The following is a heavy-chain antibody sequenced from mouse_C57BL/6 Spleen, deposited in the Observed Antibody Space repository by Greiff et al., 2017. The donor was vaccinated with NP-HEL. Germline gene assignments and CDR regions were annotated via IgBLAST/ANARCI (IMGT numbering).Heavy chain of an antibody. CDR2: IRYKANNHAT. CDR1: GFTFSDAW. V-gene: IGHV6-6*01. CDR3: TRDYYGSPY. Sequence: EVQLQESGGGLVQPGGSMKLSCAASGFTFSDAWMGWVRQSPEKGLEWVAEIRYKANNHATYYAESVKGRFTISRDDSKSSVYLQMNSVRAEDTGIYYCTRDYYGSPYWGQGTTLTVSS. D-gene: IGHD1-1*01. J-gene: IGHJ2*01.